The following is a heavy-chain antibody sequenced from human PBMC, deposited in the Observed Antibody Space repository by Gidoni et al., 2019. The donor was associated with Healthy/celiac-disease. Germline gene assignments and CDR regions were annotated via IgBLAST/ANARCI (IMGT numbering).Heavy chain of an antibody. V-gene: IGHV3-30-3*01. Sequence: QVQLVESGGGVVQPGRSLRLSCAASGSTFSSYAMHWVRQAPGKGLEWGAVISYDGSNKYYADSVKGRFTISRDNSKNTLYLQMNSLRAEDTAVYYCARTYGFTGYYYGMDVWGQGTTVTVSS. J-gene: IGHJ6*02. CDR1: GSTFSSYA. CDR3: ARTYGFTGYYYGMDV. D-gene: IGHD3-10*01. CDR2: ISYDGSNK.